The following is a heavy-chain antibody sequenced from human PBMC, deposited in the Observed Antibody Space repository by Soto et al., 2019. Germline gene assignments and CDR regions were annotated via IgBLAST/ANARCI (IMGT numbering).Heavy chain of an antibody. D-gene: IGHD6-13*01. Sequence: SETLSLTCTVSGGSIGTSSDYWGWIRQPPGKRLEWVGTIYYSGSTYYNPSLKSRVTISVDTSKNQFSLKLNSVTAADTAVYYCASAAAAGYYFDFWGQGTLVTVSS. CDR2: IYYSGST. J-gene: IGHJ4*02. CDR1: GGSIGTSSDY. V-gene: IGHV4-39*01. CDR3: ASAAAAGYYFDF.